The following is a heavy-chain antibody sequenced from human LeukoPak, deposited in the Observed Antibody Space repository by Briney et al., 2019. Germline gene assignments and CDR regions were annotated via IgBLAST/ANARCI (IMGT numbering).Heavy chain of an antibody. J-gene: IGHJ4*02. CDR2: ICSGGST. D-gene: IGHD2-21*02. CDR3: ARGGRAFCGDNCYRNFDY. CDR1: GFSGSSDY. Sequence: GGSLRLSCAVSGFSGSSDYMSWVRQAPGKGLEWVSVICSGGSTYYGDSMKGRFIISRDNSKNTLSLQMNSLTAEDTAVYYCARGGRAFCGDNCYRNFDYWGQGTLVTVSS. V-gene: IGHV3-66*02.